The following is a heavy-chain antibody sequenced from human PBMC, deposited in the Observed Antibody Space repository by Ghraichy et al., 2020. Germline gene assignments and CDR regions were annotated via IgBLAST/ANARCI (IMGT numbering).Heavy chain of an antibody. CDR1: GFTFSGYN. CDR3: ARATREWLGRFYGVDV. Sequence: GESLNISCAASGFTFSGYNMHWVRQAPGKGLECVADISDAGSNEYYVDSVKGRFTISRDNSKSTLYLQMNSLRPEDTAVYYCARATREWLGRFYGVDVWGQGTTVIVS. D-gene: IGHD6-19*01. CDR2: ISDAGSNE. V-gene: IGHV3-30-3*01. J-gene: IGHJ6*02.